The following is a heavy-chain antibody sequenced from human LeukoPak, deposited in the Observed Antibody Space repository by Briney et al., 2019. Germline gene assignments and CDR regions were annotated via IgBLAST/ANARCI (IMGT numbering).Heavy chain of an antibody. CDR3: AKNRNWNDFAY. CDR2: ISWNSGSI. CDR1: GFTFDDYA. V-gene: IGHV3-9*01. Sequence: GRSLRLSCAASGFTFDDYAMHWVRQAPGKGLEWVSGISWNSGSIGYADSVKGRFTISRDNAKNSLYLQMNSLRAEDTAVYYCAKNRNWNDFAYWGQGTLVTVSS. J-gene: IGHJ4*02. D-gene: IGHD1-20*01.